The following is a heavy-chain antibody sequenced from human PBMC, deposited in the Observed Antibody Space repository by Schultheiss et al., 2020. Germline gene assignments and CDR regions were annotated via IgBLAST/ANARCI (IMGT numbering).Heavy chain of an antibody. CDR1: GGSISSSNW. CDR2: IYHSGST. V-gene: IGHV4-4*02. D-gene: IGHD3-9*01. CDR3: ARAPYYDILTGYYN. Sequence: SETLSLTCAVSGGSISSSNWWSWVRQPPGKGLEWIGEIYHSGSTNYNPSLKSRVTISVDKSKNQFSLKLSSVTAADTAVYYCARAPYYDILTGYYNWGQGTLVTVSS. J-gene: IGHJ4*02.